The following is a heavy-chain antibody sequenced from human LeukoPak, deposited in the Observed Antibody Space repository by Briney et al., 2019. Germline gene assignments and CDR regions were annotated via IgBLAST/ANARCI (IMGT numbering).Heavy chain of an antibody. J-gene: IGHJ6*04. CDR1: KFTFSSYS. V-gene: IGHV3-21*01. CDR2: ISSTSSYI. D-gene: IGHD3-10*02. Sequence: GGSLRLSCAASKFTFSSYSMNWVRQAPGKGLEWVSSISSTSSYIYYADSVRGRFTISRDNAKNSLYLQMNSLRAEDTAVYYCAELGITMIGGVWGKGTTVTISS. CDR3: AELGITMIGGV.